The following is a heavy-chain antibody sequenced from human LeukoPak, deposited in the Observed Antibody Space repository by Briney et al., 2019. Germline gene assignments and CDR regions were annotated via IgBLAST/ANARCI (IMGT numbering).Heavy chain of an antibody. J-gene: IGHJ4*02. V-gene: IGHV1-2*04. Sequence: ASVKVSCKASGYIFTDYYMHWVRQAPGQELGWMGRINPNSGGTNYAQKFQGWVTMTRDTSISTAYMELSRLRSDDTAVYYCARGGEVIYYGSGSYYNYWGQGTLVTVSS. CDR2: INPNSGGT. D-gene: IGHD3-10*01. CDR1: GYIFTDYY. CDR3: ARGGEVIYYGSGSYYNY.